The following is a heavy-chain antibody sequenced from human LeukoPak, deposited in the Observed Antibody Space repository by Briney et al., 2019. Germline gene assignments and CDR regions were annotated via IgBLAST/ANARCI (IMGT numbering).Heavy chain of an antibody. CDR2: IYSGGST. CDR3: ARDPSDYYDSSGYYAFDI. D-gene: IGHD3-22*01. Sequence: GGSLRLSCAASGFTFSSYSMNWVRQAPGKGLEWVSVIYSGGSTYYADSVKGRFTISRDNSKNTLYLQMNSLRAEDTAVYYCARDPSDYYDSSGYYAFDIWGQGTMVTVSS. V-gene: IGHV3-66*01. CDR1: GFTFSSYS. J-gene: IGHJ3*02.